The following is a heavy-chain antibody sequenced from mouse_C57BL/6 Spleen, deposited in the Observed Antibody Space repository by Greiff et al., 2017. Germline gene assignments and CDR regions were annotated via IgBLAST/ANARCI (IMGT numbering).Heavy chain of an antibody. Sequence: QVQLQQPGDELVRPGSSVTLYCKASGYTFTSYWMHWVKQRPIQGLEWIGNIDPSDSETHYNQKFKDKATLTVDKSSSTAYMQLSSLTSEDSAVYYCARGLGDFDYWGQGTPLTVSS. CDR3: ARGLGDFDY. V-gene: IGHV1-52*01. D-gene: IGHD3-1*01. CDR1: GYTFTSYW. CDR2: IDPSDSET. J-gene: IGHJ2*01.